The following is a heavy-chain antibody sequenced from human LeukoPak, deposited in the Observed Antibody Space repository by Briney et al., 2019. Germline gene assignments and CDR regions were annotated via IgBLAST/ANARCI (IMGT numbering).Heavy chain of an antibody. Sequence: GGSLRLFCAASGFTFSSYAISWVRQAPGKGLEWVSAISGSGGRTSYAHSVKGRFTISRDNSKNTLYLQMNSLRGEDTALYYCARRRSGYYAWVFDYWGQGTLVTVSS. CDR3: ARRRSGYYAWVFDY. CDR2: ISGSGGRT. CDR1: GFTFSSYA. D-gene: IGHD3-22*01. J-gene: IGHJ4*02. V-gene: IGHV3-23*01.